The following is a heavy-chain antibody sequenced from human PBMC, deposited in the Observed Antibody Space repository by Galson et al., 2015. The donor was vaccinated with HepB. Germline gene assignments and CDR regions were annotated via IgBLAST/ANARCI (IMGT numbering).Heavy chain of an antibody. CDR2: IDWDDDI. CDR3: ARIRPYSSGWEFDS. Sequence: PALVKPTQTLTLTCTFSGFSLSTSGMCVSWIRQPPGKALEWLARIDWDDDIYYRTSLKTRLTISKDTSKNQVVLTMTNMDLVDTATYYCARIRPYSSGWEFDSWGQGTLVTVS. D-gene: IGHD6-19*01. V-gene: IGHV2-70*11. J-gene: IGHJ4*02. CDR1: GFSLSTSGMC.